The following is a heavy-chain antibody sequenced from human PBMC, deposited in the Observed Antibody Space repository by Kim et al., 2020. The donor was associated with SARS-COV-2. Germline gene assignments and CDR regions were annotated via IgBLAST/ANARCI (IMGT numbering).Heavy chain of an antibody. CDR3: ARFLYDISGYYPDDAFDI. CDR1: GGSTSSGDHY. J-gene: IGHJ3*02. CDR2: IYYSGST. Sequence: SETLSLTCTVSGGSTSSGDHYWSWIRQPPGKGLEWIGYIYYSGSTYYNPSLKSRITMSVDTSKNQFYLKLSSVTAADVAVYDCARFLYDISGYYPDDAFDILGQGTMATVSS. D-gene: IGHD3-22*01. V-gene: IGHV4-30-4*01.